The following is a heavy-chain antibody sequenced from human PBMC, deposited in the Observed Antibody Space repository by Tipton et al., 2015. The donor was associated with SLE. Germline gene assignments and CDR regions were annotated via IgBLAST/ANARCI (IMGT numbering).Heavy chain of an antibody. D-gene: IGHD3-10*01. V-gene: IGHV3-23*01. CDR3: AKGDGSGSIKGRWFDP. CDR1: GFTFSSYG. CDR2: ISGSGGST. J-gene: IGHJ5*02. Sequence: SLRLSCAASGFTFSSYGMSWVRQAPGKGLEWVSAISGSGGSTYYADSVKGRFTISRDNSKNTLYLQMNSLRAEDTAVYYCAKGDGSGSIKGRWFDPWGQGTLVTVSS.